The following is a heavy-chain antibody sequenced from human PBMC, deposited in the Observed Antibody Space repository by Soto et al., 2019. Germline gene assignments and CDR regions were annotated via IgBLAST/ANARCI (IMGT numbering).Heavy chain of an antibody. D-gene: IGHD1-7*01. CDR3: ARGGNWNCPGYDYYYGMDV. J-gene: IGHJ6*02. CDR2: IIPIFGTA. Sequence: SVKVSCKASGGTFSSYAISWVRQAPGQGLEWMGGIIPIFGTATYAQKFQGRVTITADESTSTAYMELSSLRSEDTAVYYCARGGNWNCPGYDYYYGMDVWGQGTTVTVSS. CDR1: GGTFSSYA. V-gene: IGHV1-69*13.